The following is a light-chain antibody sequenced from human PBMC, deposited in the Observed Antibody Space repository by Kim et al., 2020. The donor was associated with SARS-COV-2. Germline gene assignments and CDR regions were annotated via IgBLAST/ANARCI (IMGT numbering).Light chain of an antibody. CDR3: QQYNNWPYT. CDR1: QSVSSN. CDR2: GAS. J-gene: IGKJ2*01. V-gene: IGKV3-15*01. Sequence: SVSPGERATLSCRASQSVSSNLAWYQQKPGQAPRLLIYGASTRDTGIPARFSGSGSGTEFTLTISSLQSEDFAVYYCQQYNNWPYTFGQGTKLEI.